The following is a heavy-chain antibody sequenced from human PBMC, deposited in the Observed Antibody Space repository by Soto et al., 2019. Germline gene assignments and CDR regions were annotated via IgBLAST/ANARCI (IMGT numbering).Heavy chain of an antibody. CDR1: GGSISSYY. J-gene: IGHJ4*02. V-gene: IGHV4-59*01. Sequence: PSETLSLTCTVSGGSISSYYWSWIRQPPGKGLEWIGYIYYSGSTNYNPSLKSRVTISVDTSKNQFSLKLSSVTAADTAVYYCARAQGLSSSSWYYFDYWGQGILVTVSS. CDR2: IYYSGST. CDR3: ARAQGLSSSSWYYFDY. D-gene: IGHD6-13*01.